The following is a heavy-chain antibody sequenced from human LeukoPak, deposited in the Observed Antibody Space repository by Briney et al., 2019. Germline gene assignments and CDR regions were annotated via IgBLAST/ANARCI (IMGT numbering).Heavy chain of an antibody. Sequence: ASVKVSCKASGGTFSSYAISWVRQAPGQGLEWMGGIIPIFGTANYAQKFQGRVTITADESTSTAYMELSSLRSEDTAVYYCALTPGYSSGWYPGMDVWGQGTMVTVSS. D-gene: IGHD6-19*01. J-gene: IGHJ6*02. V-gene: IGHV1-69*13. CDR2: IIPIFGTA. CDR3: ALTPGYSSGWYPGMDV. CDR1: GGTFSSYA.